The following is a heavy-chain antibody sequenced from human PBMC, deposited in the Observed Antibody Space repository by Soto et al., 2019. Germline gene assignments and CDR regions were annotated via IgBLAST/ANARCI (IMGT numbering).Heavy chain of an antibody. CDR3: ARDLHDYGEYDY. Sequence: PGGSLRLSCAASGFTFSIYSMNWVRQAPGKGLEWVSSISSSSSYIYYADSVKGRFTISRDNAKNSLYLQMNSLRAEDTAVYYCARDLHDYGEYDYWGQGTLVTVSS. CDR2: ISSSSSYI. J-gene: IGHJ4*02. V-gene: IGHV3-21*01. D-gene: IGHD4-17*01. CDR1: GFTFSIYS.